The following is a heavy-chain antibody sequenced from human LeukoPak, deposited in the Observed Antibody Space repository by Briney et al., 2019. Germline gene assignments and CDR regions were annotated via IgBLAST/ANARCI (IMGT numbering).Heavy chain of an antibody. CDR1: GFTFSSYS. CDR3: ARYSSGWYWFDY. J-gene: IGHJ4*02. V-gene: IGHV3-21*01. Sequence: GGCLRLSCAASGFTFSSYSMNWVRQAPGKGLEWVSSISSSSSYIYYADSVKGRFTISRDNAKNSLYLQMNSLRAEDTAVYYCARYSSGWYWFDYWGQGTLVTVSS. D-gene: IGHD6-19*01. CDR2: ISSSSSYI.